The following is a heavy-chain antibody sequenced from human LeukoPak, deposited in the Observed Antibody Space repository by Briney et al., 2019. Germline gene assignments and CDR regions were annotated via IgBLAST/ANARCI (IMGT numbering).Heavy chain of an antibody. V-gene: IGHV4-39*02. D-gene: IGHD3-3*01. CDR1: GDSISSSRYY. CDR2: TSYSGST. Sequence: SETLSLTCTVSGDSISSSRYYWGWIRQPPGKGLEWIGTTSYSGSTFYNSSLKSRVTISADTSKNHFSLKLTSVTAADTAVYYCARSGIIAIFGVVKKYMDVWGKGTTVSVSS. CDR3: ARSGIIAIFGVVKKYMDV. J-gene: IGHJ6*03.